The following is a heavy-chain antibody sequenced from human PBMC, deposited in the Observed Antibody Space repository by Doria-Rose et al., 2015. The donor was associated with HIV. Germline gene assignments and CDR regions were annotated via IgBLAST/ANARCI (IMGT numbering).Heavy chain of an antibody. J-gene: IGHJ5*02. CDR2: IYYSETT. CDR1: GGSVASGTPY. CDR3: AKQAVNWFDP. Sequence: QVQLQESGPGLVKPSETLSLTRTVSGGSVASGTPYWDWIRQTPGTGLEWIGAIYYSETTYYNPSLRGRVTIPLHTSKNQYSLKLISVTAADTGVYYCAKQAVNWFDPWGQGTLVTVSS. D-gene: IGHD6-25*01. V-gene: IGHV4-39*01.